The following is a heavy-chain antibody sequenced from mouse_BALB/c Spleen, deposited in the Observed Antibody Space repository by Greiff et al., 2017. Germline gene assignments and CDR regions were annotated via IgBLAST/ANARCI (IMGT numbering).Heavy chain of an antibody. CDR2: IYPGNSDT. CDR3: TRSYGGAPGFAY. Sequence: EVKLVESGTVLARPGASVKMSCKASGYTFTSYWMHWVKQRPGQGLEWIGAIYPGNSDTSYNQKFKGKAKLTAVTSTSTAYMELSSLTNEDSAVYYCTRSYGGAPGFAYWGQGTLVTVSA. CDR1: GYTFTSYW. D-gene: IGHD2-12*01. J-gene: IGHJ3*01. V-gene: IGHV1-5*01.